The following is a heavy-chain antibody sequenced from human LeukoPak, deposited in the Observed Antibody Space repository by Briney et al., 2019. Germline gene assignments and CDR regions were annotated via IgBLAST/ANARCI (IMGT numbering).Heavy chain of an antibody. CDR1: GYTFTGYY. J-gene: IGHJ4*02. D-gene: IGHD6-19*01. CDR2: INPNSGGT. V-gene: IGHV1-2*02. CDR3: ARGLGSSGRATGN. Sequence: GASVKVSCKASGYTFTGYYMHWVRQAPGQGLEWMGWINPNSGGTNYAQKFQGRVTMTRDTSISTAYMELSRLRSDDTAVYYCARGLGSSGRATGNWGQGTLDTVSS.